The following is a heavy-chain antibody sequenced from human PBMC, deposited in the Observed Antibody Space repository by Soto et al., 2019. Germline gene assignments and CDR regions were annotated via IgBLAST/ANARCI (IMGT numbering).Heavy chain of an antibody. D-gene: IGHD1-26*01. Sequence: GGYLRLSCAASGFTFSSYGMHWVRQAPGKGLEWVAVISYDGSNKYYADSVKGRFTISRDNSKNTLYLQMNSLRAEDTAVYYCAKDAIVGATASAAFDYWGQGTLVTVSS. CDR3: AKDAIVGATASAAFDY. J-gene: IGHJ4*02. CDR1: GFTFSSYG. CDR2: ISYDGSNK. V-gene: IGHV3-30*18.